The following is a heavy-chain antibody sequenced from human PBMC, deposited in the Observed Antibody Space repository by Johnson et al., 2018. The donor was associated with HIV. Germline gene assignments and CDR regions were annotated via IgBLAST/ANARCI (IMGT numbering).Heavy chain of an antibody. J-gene: IGHJ3*02. Sequence: VQLVESGGGLVQPGGSLRLSCAASGFTFSSYWMSWVRQAPGKGLEWVANIKQDGSEKYYVDSVKGRFTISRDNAKNSLYLQMNSLRAEDTAVYYCARAGWGMAAAGTRAFDIWGQGTMVTVSS. CDR2: IKQDGSEK. CDR1: GFTFSSYW. V-gene: IGHV3-7*05. D-gene: IGHD6-13*01. CDR3: ARAGWGMAAAGTRAFDI.